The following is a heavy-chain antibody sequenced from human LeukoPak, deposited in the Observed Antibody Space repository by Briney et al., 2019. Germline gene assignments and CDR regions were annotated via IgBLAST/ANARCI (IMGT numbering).Heavy chain of an antibody. CDR2: ISGSGGST. D-gene: IGHD3-3*01. CDR1: GFTFSSYA. Sequence: GGSLRLSCAASGFTFSSYAMSWVRQAPGKGLEWVSAISGSGGSTYYADSVKGRFTISRDNSKNTLYLQMNSPRAEDTAVYYCAKGEYDFWSGYYEGSWYWGQGTLVTVSS. CDR3: AKGEYDFWSGYYEGSWY. J-gene: IGHJ4*02. V-gene: IGHV3-23*01.